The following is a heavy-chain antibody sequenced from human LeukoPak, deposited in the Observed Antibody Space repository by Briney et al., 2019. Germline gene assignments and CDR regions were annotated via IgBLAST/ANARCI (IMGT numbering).Heavy chain of an antibody. J-gene: IGHJ4*02. CDR3: AKQLGYCSDGSCYFPY. D-gene: IGHD2-15*01. CDR2: ISNNGGYT. V-gene: IGHV3-23*01. CDR1: GFTFGSCW. Sequence: HPGGSLRLSCAASGFTFGSCWMNWVRQTPGKGLEWVSAISNNGGYTYYADSVQGRFTISRDNSKSTLCLQMNSLRAEDTAVYYCAKQLGYCSDGSCYFPYWGQGTLVTVSS.